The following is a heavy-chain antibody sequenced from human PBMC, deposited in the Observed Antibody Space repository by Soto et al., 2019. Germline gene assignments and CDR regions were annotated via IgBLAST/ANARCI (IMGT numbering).Heavy chain of an antibody. CDR2: ISPYTGNT. CDR3: GMVDNYVTPTPQDV. D-gene: IGHD3-16*01. CDR1: GYIFVNYG. J-gene: IGHJ6*02. Sequence: QVQLVQSGDEVKKPGASVKVSCKASGYIFVNYGIAWVRQAPGQGLEWMGWISPYTGNTHSATKVQGRLTMTTDTSTSTAYMDLGSMTCDDTAVYYWGMVDNYVTPTPQDVWGQGTTVTVSS. V-gene: IGHV1-18*01.